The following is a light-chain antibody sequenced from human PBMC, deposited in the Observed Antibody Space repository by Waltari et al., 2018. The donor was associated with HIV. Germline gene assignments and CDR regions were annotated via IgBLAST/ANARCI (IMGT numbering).Light chain of an antibody. V-gene: IGLV2-8*01. Sequence: QSALTQPPSASGSPGQSVTISCTGTSSAVGGSKYVSWYQHHPGKAPNRMIYEDNRRPSGVPDRFSGSKSGNTASLTVSGLQADDEAEDYCSSYAGTNRLFGGGTKLTVL. CDR2: EDN. J-gene: IGLJ2*01. CDR3: SSYAGTNRL. CDR1: SSAVGGSKY.